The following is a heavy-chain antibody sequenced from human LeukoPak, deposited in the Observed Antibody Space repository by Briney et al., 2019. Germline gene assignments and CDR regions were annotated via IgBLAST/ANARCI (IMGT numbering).Heavy chain of an antibody. Sequence: ASVKVSCKASGGTFSSYAISWVRQAPGQGLEWRGGIIPIFGTANYAQKFQGRVTITADESTSTAYMELSSLRSEDTAVYYSARASSVPAAMRPYYYYMDVWGKGTTVTISS. CDR2: IIPIFGTA. CDR3: ARASSVPAAMRPYYYYMDV. D-gene: IGHD2-2*01. J-gene: IGHJ6*03. CDR1: GGTFSSYA. V-gene: IGHV1-69*13.